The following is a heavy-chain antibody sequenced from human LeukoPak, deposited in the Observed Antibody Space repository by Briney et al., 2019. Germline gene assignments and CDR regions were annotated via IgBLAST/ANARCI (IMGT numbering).Heavy chain of an antibody. CDR3: ARDSGYCRPTGCYYFDH. V-gene: IGHV1-2*02. CDR2: INPDSGGT. Sequence: GASVKVSCKTSGYTFTGYYMHWVRQAPGQGLEWMGWINPDSGGTDYAQKFQGRVTMTRDTSISTAYMELSRPTSDDTAVYYCARDSGYCRPTGCYYFDHWGQGTLVTVSS. CDR1: GYTFTGYY. J-gene: IGHJ4*02. D-gene: IGHD2-2*01.